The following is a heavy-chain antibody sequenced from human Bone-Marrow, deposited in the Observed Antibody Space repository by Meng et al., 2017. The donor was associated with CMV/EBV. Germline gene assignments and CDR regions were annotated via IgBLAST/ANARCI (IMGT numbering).Heavy chain of an antibody. CDR1: GYTFTSYG. V-gene: IGHV1-18*01. CDR3: ARKGDGYSFGYYGMDV. Sequence: ASVKVSCKTSGYTFTSYGISWVRQAPGQGLEWMGWISVYNGNTNYVQSLQGRVTMTTDTSTSTAYMEMRSLRSDDTAVYYCARKGDGYSFGYYGMDVWGQGTTVTVSS. CDR2: ISVYNGNT. D-gene: IGHD5-24*01. J-gene: IGHJ6*02.